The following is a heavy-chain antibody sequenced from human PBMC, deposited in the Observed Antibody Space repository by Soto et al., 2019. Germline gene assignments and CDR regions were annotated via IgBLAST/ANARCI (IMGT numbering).Heavy chain of an antibody. CDR2: IKSKTDGGTT. D-gene: IGHD2-2*01. CDR1: GFTFSNAW. CDR3: TASPLVNCSSTSRDPKNFDY. Sequence: PGGSLRLSCAASGFTFSNAWMNWVRQAPGKGLEWVGRIKSKTDGGTTDYAAPVKGRFTISRDDSKNTLYLQMNSLKTEDTAVYYCTASPLVNCSSTSRDPKNFDYWGQGTLVTVSS. J-gene: IGHJ4*02. V-gene: IGHV3-15*07.